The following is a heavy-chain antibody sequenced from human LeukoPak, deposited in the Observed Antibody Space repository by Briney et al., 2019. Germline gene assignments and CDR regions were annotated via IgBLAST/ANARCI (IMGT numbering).Heavy chain of an antibody. D-gene: IGHD6-13*01. Sequence: ASVKVSCKASGGTFSSGAISWVRQAPGQGLAWMGRIIPIFGTANYAQKFQGRVTITADESSNTASLDLSSLTSEDTAVYYCATDPNPYSSTSGYFDFWGQGTLVTVSS. V-gene: IGHV1-69*13. CDR2: IIPIFGTA. CDR3: ATDPNPYSSTSGYFDF. J-gene: IGHJ4*02. CDR1: GGTFSSGA.